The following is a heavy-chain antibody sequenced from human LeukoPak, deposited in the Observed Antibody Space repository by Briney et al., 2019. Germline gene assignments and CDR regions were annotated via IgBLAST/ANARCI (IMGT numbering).Heavy chain of an antibody. Sequence: SETLSLTCSVSGGSISSSSYYWNWIRQPPGKGLEWVGSIYYSGTTYYNSSLKSQVTISEDTSKNRFSLMLTSVTAADTAVYYCARQVSDYFYYYIDVWGEGTTVIVSS. V-gene: IGHV4-39*01. CDR2: IYYSGTT. CDR1: GGSISSSSYY. J-gene: IGHJ6*03. CDR3: ARQVSDYFYYYIDV.